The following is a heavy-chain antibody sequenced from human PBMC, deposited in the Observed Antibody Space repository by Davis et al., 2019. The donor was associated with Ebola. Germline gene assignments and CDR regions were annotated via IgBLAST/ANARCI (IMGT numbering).Heavy chain of an antibody. CDR2: INPNSGGT. D-gene: IGHD3-10*01. J-gene: IGHJ6*02. V-gene: IGHV1-2*04. CDR3: AREGRAMVRSPYYYYGMDV. Sequence: ASVKVSCKASGYTFTSYAMHWVRQAPGQGLEWMGWINPNSGGTNYAQKFQGWVTMTRDTSISTAYMELSRLRSDDTAVYYCAREGRAMVRSPYYYYGMDVWGQGTTVTVSS. CDR1: GYTFTSYA.